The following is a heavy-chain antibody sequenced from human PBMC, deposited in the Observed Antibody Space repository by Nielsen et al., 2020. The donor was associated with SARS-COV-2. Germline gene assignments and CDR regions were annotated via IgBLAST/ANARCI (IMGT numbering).Heavy chain of an antibody. Sequence: GGSLRLSCAASGFTFSSLWMSWVRQVPGKGLEWVADIKPDGSEKFYVDSVKGRFTISRDNSKNTLYLQMNSLRAEDTAVYYCARRVWPYYYYMDVWGKGTTVTVSS. CDR1: GFTFSSLW. V-gene: IGHV3-7*01. CDR3: ARRVWPYYYYMDV. CDR2: IKPDGSEK. J-gene: IGHJ6*03.